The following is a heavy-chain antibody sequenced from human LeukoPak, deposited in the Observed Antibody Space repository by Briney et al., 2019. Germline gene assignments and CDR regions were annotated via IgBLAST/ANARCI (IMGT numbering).Heavy chain of an antibody. V-gene: IGHV3-23*01. J-gene: IGHJ4*02. CDR2: IRSSGGST. D-gene: IGHD3-10*01. CDR3: AHTLGVTDY. CDR1: GFTFSSYA. Sequence: GGSLRLSCAASGFTFSSYAMSWVRQAPGKGLEWVSTIRSSGGSTHYADSVKGRFTISRDNSKNTLYLQMNSLRAEDTAVYFCAHTLGVTDYWGQGTLVTVSS.